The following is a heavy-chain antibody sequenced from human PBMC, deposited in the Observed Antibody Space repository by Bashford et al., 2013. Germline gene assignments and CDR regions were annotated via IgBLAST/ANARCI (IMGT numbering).Heavy chain of an antibody. V-gene: IGHV4-38-2*02. CDR1: GYSNQQWLRT. D-gene: IGHD6-13*01. J-gene: IGHJ6*02. CDR3: AREVEQLVPGPQFYYYYGMDV. Sequence: GYSNQQWLRTGAGSGRPHGRAGVDWSIYHSGSTYXNRTLKSRVTISVDTSKNQFSLKLSSVTAADTAVYYCAREVEQLVPGPQFYYYYGMDVWGQGTTVTVSS. CDR2: IYHSGST.